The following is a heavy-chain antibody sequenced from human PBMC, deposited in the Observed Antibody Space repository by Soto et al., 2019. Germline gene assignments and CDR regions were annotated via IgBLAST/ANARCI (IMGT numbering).Heavy chain of an antibody. CDR3: ARGSLKFGELYDAFDI. J-gene: IGHJ3*02. CDR2: MSAYNGNT. Sequence: QVQLVQSGVEVKKPGASVKVSCKASGYTFINHGISWWRQAPGQGLEWMGWMSAYNGNTNYEQRFQARVTMTRDTPTSTAHMELRSLRSDDTAVYHCARGSLKFGELYDAFDIWGQGTMVIISS. D-gene: IGHD3-10*01. CDR1: GYTFINHG. V-gene: IGHV1-18*01.